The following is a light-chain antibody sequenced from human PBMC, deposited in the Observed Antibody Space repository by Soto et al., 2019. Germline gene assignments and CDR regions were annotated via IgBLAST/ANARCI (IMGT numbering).Light chain of an antibody. V-gene: IGKV2-28*01. J-gene: IGKJ2*01. CDR2: LGS. CDR3: MQALQTPLT. Sequence: DIVMTQSPLSLPVTPGEPASISCRSSQSLLHSNGYKYLDWYLQKPGQSPQLLIYLGSNRASGVPDRFSGSGAGTDFTLKISSVEAEDVGIYYCMQALQTPLTFGQGTKLEIK. CDR1: QSLLHSNGYKY.